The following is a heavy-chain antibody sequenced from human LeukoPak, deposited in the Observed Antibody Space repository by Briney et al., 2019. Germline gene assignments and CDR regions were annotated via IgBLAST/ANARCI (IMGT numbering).Heavy chain of an antibody. CDR2: INHSGST. V-gene: IGHV4-34*01. CDR1: GGSFSGYY. Sequence: PSETLSLTCAVYGGSFSGYYWSWIRQPPGKGLEWIGEINHSGSTNYNPSLKSRVTISVDTSKNQFSLKLSSVTAADTAVYYCARGGPIQLWSDAFDIWGQGTMVTVSS. J-gene: IGHJ3*02. D-gene: IGHD5-18*01. CDR3: ARGGPIQLWSDAFDI.